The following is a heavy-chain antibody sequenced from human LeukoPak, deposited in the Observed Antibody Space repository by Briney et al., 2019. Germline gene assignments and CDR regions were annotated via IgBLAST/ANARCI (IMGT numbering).Heavy chain of an antibody. CDR2: ISGSGGST. V-gene: IGHV3-23*01. CDR3: AQDLAKAKFGELPRFDP. CDR1: GFTFSSYA. Sequence: PGGSLRLSCAASGFTFSSYAMTWVRQAPGKGLEWVSAISGSGGSTYYADSVKGRFTISRDNSKNTLYLQMNSLRAEDTALYYCAQDLAKAKFGELPRFDPWGQGTLVTVSS. J-gene: IGHJ5*02. D-gene: IGHD3-10*01.